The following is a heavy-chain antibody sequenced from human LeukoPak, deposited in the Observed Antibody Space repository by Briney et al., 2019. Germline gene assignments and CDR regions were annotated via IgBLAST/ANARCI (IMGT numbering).Heavy chain of an antibody. CDR2: INPNSGGT. D-gene: IGHD6-13*01. Sequence: ASVKVSCKASGYTFTGYYMHWVRQAPGQGLEWMGWINPNSGGTNYAQKFQGRVTMTRDTSISTAYMELSRLGSDDTAVYYCARPLGYSSSWPPDYWGQGTLVTVSS. V-gene: IGHV1-2*02. J-gene: IGHJ4*02. CDR1: GYTFTGYY. CDR3: ARPLGYSSSWPPDY.